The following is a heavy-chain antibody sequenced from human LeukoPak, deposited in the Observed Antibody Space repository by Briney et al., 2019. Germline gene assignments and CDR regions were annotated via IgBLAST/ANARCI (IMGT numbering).Heavy chain of an antibody. V-gene: IGHV3-30*02. CDR1: GFTFSSYG. CDR3: AKDHGTYYYDSSGP. D-gene: IGHD3-22*01. CDR2: IRYDGSNK. Sequence: GGSLRLSCAASGFTFSSYGMHWVRQAPGKGLEWVAFIRYDGSNKYYADSVKGRFTISRDNSKNTLYLQMNSLRAEDTAVFYCAKDHGTYYYDSSGPWGQGTLVTVSS. J-gene: IGHJ5*02.